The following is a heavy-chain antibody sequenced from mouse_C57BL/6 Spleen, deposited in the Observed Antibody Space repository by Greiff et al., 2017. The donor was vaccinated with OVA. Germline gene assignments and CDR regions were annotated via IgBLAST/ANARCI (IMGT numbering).Heavy chain of an antibody. V-gene: IGHV5-9*01. CDR3: ASGNLFDY. CDR2: ISGGGGNT. Sequence: EVQVVESGGGLVKPGGSLKLSCAASGLTFSSYTMSWVRQTPEKRLEWVATISGGGGNTYYPDSVKGRFTISRDNAKNTLYLQMSSLRSEDTALYYCASGNLFDYWGQGTTLTVSS. CDR1: GLTFSSYT. D-gene: IGHD2-1*01. J-gene: IGHJ2*01.